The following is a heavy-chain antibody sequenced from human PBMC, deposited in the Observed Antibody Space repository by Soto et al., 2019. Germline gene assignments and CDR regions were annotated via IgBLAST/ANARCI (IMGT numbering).Heavy chain of an antibody. V-gene: IGHV3-23*01. J-gene: IGHJ5*02. CDR1: GFTFSSYA. CDR2: ISGSGGST. D-gene: IGHD3-10*01. Sequence: PGGSLRLSCAASGFTFSSYAMSWVRQAPGKGLEWVSAISGSGGSTYYADSVKGRFTISRDNSKNTLYLQMNSLRAEDTAVYYCAKGRDYYGSGSRFRFDPWGQGTLVTVSS. CDR3: AKGRDYYGSGSRFRFDP.